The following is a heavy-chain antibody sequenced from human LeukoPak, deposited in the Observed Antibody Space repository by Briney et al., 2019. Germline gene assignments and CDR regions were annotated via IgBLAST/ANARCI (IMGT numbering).Heavy chain of an antibody. CDR3: ARDHPSGIAVAAFDY. D-gene: IGHD6-19*01. V-gene: IGHV4-59*01. J-gene: IGHJ4*02. CDR1: GGSISSYY. Sequence: SETLSLTCTVSGGSISSYYWSRIRQPPGKGLEWIGYIYYSGSTNYNPSLKSRVTISVDTSKNQFSLKLSSVTAADTAVYYCARDHPSGIAVAAFDYWGQGTLVTVSS. CDR2: IYYSGST.